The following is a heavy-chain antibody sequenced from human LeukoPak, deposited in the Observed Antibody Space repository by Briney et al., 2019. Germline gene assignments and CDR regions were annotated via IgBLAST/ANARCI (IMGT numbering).Heavy chain of an antibody. Sequence: ASVKVSCKASGYTFTGYYVHWVRQAPGQGLEWMGRINPNSGGTNYAQKFQGRVTMTRDTSISTAYMELSRLRSDDTAVYYCARVEYSSSSTLDYWGQGTLVTVSS. D-gene: IGHD6-6*01. CDR1: GYTFTGYY. J-gene: IGHJ4*02. CDR3: ARVEYSSSSTLDY. V-gene: IGHV1-2*06. CDR2: INPNSGGT.